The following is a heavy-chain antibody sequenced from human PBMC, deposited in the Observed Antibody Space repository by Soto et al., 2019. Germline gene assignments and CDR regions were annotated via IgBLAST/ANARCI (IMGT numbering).Heavy chain of an antibody. J-gene: IGHJ4*02. Sequence: GGSLRLSCAASGFTVSSNYMSWVRQAPGKGLEWVSVIYSGGSTYYADSVKGRFTISRDNSKNTLYLQMNSLRAEDTAVYYCARFATVTTWLIHWGQGTLVTVSS. CDR1: GFTVSSNY. CDR3: ARFATVTTWLIH. CDR2: IYSGGST. V-gene: IGHV3-53*01. D-gene: IGHD4-17*01.